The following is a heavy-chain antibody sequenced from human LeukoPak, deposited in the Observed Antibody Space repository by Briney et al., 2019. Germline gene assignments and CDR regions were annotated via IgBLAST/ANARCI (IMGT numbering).Heavy chain of an antibody. V-gene: IGHV3-74*01. CDR1: GFTFSSYW. CDR2: INSDGSST. J-gene: IGHJ6*02. Sequence: GGSLRLSCVASGFTFSSYWMHWVRQAPGKGLVWVSRINSDGSSTSYADSVKGRFTISRDNAKNTLYLQMNSLRAEDTAVYYCARRGSGYDAAPTGMDVWGQGTTVTVSS. D-gene: IGHD5-12*01. CDR3: ARRGSGYDAAPTGMDV.